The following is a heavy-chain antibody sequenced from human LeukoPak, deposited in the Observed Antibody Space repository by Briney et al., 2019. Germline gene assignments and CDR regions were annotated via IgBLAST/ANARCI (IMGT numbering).Heavy chain of an antibody. J-gene: IGHJ4*02. V-gene: IGHV4-31*03. CDR1: GGSHSSGGYY. CDR2: IYYSGST. CDR3: ARAYYDSSGVFDY. D-gene: IGHD3-22*01. Sequence: PSQTLSLTCTVSGGSHSSGGYYWRWVRQHPGRGLEWIGYIYYSGSTNYNPSLKSRVTISVDTSKNQFSLKLSSVTAADTAVYYCARAYYDSSGVFDYWGQGTLVTVSS.